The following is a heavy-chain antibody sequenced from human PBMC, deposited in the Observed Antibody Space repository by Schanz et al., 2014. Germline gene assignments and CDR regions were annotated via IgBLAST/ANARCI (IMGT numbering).Heavy chain of an antibody. J-gene: IGHJ5*02. Sequence: EVQLAESGGGLVQPGGPLRLSCAASGFTFSGFWMTWVRQAPGNGLEWVANIKKDGSEKYYVDSVKGRFTISRDNAKNSLVLQMNSLRPEDTAVYYCARGRVLESWGQGTLVTVSS. CDR2: IKKDGSEK. CDR3: ARGRVLES. V-gene: IGHV3-7*01. D-gene: IGHD1-1*01. CDR1: GFTFSGFW.